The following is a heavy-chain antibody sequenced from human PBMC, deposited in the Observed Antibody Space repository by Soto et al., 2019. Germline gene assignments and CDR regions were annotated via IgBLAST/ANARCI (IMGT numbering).Heavy chain of an antibody. V-gene: IGHV4-39*01. CDR2: VYSGGKT. J-gene: IGHJ6*02. Sequence: SETLSLTCAVSGGSISSGSYFWGWIRQPPGKGLEWIGSVYSGGKTYYNPSLRSRVTLSVDTSKSQFSLRLTSVTAADTAVYYCARQWAGADTYYNYYAMDVWGQGTTVTVSS. D-gene: IGHD6-19*01. CDR3: ARQWAGADTYYNYYAMDV. CDR1: GGSISSGSYF.